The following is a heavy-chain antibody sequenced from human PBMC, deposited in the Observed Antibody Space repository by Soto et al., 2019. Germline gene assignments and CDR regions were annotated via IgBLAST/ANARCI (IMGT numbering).Heavy chain of an antibody. D-gene: IGHD5-18*01. Sequence: PGGSLRLSCSASGFTFSSYAMSWVRQAPGKGLEWVSAISGSGAGTYYADSVKGRFTISRDNSKNTLYLQMNSLRAEDTAVYYCAKQRYSYGYAHWGQGTLVTVSS. V-gene: IGHV3-23*01. CDR3: AKQRYSYGYAH. CDR1: GFTFSSYA. J-gene: IGHJ4*02. CDR2: ISGSGAGT.